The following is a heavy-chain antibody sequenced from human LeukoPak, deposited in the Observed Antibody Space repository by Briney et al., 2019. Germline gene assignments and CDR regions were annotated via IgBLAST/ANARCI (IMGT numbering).Heavy chain of an antibody. CDR3: ARFEDYYYYMDV. J-gene: IGHJ6*03. Sequence: PGGSLRLSCAASGFTFSSYSMNWVRQALGKGLEWVSYISSSSSTIYYADSVKGRFTISRDNAKNSPYLQMNSLRAEDTAVYYCARFEDYYYYMDVWGKGTTVTVSS. D-gene: IGHD3-9*01. V-gene: IGHV3-48*04. CDR1: GFTFSSYS. CDR2: ISSSSSTI.